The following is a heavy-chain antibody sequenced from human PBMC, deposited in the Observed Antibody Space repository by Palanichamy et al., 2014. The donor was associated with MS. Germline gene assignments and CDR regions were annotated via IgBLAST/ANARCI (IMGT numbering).Heavy chain of an antibody. J-gene: IGHJ4*02. D-gene: IGHD6-6*01. Sequence: QLQLQESGPGLVKPSETLSLTCTVSGGSISSSSYYWGWIRQPPGKGLEWIGSIYYSGSTYYNPSLKSRVTISVDTSKNQFSLKLSSVTAADTAVYYCARQKYSSSSPFDYWGQGTLVTVSS. V-gene: IGHV4-39*01. CDR2: IYYSGST. CDR1: GGSISSSSYY. CDR3: ARQKYSSSSPFDY.